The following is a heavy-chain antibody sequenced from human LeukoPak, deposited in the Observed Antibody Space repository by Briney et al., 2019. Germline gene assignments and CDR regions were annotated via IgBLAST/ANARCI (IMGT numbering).Heavy chain of an antibody. CDR1: GFTVSSNC. CDR2: IYSGGST. D-gene: IGHD5-18*01. J-gene: IGHJ6*02. V-gene: IGHV3-66*01. Sequence: PGGSLRLSCAASGFTVSSNCMSWVRQAPGKGLEWVSVIYSGGSTYYADSVKGRFTISRDNSKNTLYLQMNSLRAEDTAVYYCARDRGYSYGPDVYYYYYGMDVWGQGTTVTVSS. CDR3: ARDRGYSYGPDVYYYYYGMDV.